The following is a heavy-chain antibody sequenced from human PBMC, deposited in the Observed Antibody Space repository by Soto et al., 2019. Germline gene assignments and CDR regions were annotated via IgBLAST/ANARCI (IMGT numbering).Heavy chain of an antibody. V-gene: IGHV3-33*01. CDR1: GFTVSNYG. CDR2: IWFDGSDK. J-gene: IGHJ3*02. CDR3: ARLYCSSPSCYSVGAFEI. Sequence: GGSLSLSCAASGFTVSNYGMHWVRQAPGKGLEWVALIWFDGSDKYYADSVRGRFTMSRDNSKNTVYLQMNSLRAEDTAMYYCARLYCSSPSCYSVGAFEIAGQAPMVNVS. D-gene: IGHD2-2*01.